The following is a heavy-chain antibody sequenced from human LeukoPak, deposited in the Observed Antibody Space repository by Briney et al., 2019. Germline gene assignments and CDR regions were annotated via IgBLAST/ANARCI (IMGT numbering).Heavy chain of an antibody. V-gene: IGHV3-48*02. D-gene: IGHD3-16*01. CDR2: ISSSSSTK. CDR1: GFTFGTYS. J-gene: IGHJ4*01. Sequence: GGSLRLSCAASGFTFGTYSMNWVRQAPGKGLEWVSYISSSSSTKYYADSVKGRFTISRDNAKNSLFLQMSSLRDEDTAVYYCARDWGYYSDYWGHGTLVPVSS. CDR3: ARDWGYYSDY.